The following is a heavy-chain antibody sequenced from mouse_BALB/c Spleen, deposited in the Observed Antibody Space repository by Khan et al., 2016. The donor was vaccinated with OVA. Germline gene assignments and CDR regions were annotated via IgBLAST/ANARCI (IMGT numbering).Heavy chain of an antibody. V-gene: IGHV2-9*02. J-gene: IGHJ2*01. D-gene: IGHD1-3*01. CDR1: GFSLTSYG. CDR2: IWAGGSK. CDR3: ATLEDI. Sequence: QVQLKESGPGLVAPSQSLSITCTVSGFSLTSYGVHWVRQPPGKGLEWRGGIWAGGSKNYNSAHMYRRSIRKDNSKSQVFLKMKSLQTDETARYYFATLEDIWGQGTTLPVSS.